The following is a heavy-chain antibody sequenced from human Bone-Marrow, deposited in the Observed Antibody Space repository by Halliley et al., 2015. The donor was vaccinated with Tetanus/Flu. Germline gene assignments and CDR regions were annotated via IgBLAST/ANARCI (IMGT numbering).Heavy chain of an antibody. D-gene: IGHD2-8*01. Sequence: SLRLSCAASAFTFSAYEMNWVRQAPGKGLEWVSFISGSRSTIDYADSVKGRFTISRDNAKNSLYLQMNSLRAEDTAVYYCARRSLCTNGVCYSRSFDLWGRGTLVPVSS. CDR2: ISGSRSTI. J-gene: IGHJ2*01. CDR3: ARRSLCTNGVCYSRSFDL. CDR1: AFTFSAYE. V-gene: IGHV3-48*03.